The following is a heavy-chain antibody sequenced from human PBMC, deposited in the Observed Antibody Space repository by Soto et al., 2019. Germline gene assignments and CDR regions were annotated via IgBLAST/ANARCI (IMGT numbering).Heavy chain of an antibody. J-gene: IGHJ5*02. V-gene: IGHV1-18*01. CDR2: ISVYNGNT. Sequence: QVQLVQSGAEVKKAGAPVKVSCKASGYTFSSYGINWVRQAPGQGLEWMGWISVYNGNTKYAQKIQGRVTMTTDRSTSTAYMEVRSLRSDDTAVYYCARTPALVYDGSGSPTHHWGQGTLVTVSS. D-gene: IGHD3-10*01. CDR3: ARTPALVYDGSGSPTHH. CDR1: GYTFSSYG.